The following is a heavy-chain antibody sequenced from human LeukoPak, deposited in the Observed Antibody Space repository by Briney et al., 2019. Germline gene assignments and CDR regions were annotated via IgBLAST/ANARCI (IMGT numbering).Heavy chain of an antibody. D-gene: IGHD3-10*01. V-gene: IGHV3-7*01. J-gene: IGHJ4*02. CDR3: ATGRGLRD. CDR2: INQDGSEK. Sequence: PGGSLRLSCVGSEFTFNKYWMSWVRQTPGKGLEWVANINQDGSEKYYVDSVKGRFTISRDYADNSLYLQMNSLRAEDTAVYYCATGRGLRDWGQGTLVTVSP. CDR1: EFTFNKYW.